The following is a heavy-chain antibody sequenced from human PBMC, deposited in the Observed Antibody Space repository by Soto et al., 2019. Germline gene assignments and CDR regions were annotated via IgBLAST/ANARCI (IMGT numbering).Heavy chain of an antibody. J-gene: IGHJ5*02. D-gene: IGHD3-10*01. Sequence: QVQLQQWGAGLLKPSETLSLTCAVYGGSFSGYYWSWIRQPPGKGLEWIGEINHSGSTNYNPSLKSRVTISVDTSKNQFSLKLSSVTAADTAVYYCARGRRTEYYYGSGSYYNGWWGWFDPWGQGTLVTVSS. CDR1: GGSFSGYY. V-gene: IGHV4-34*01. CDR3: ARGRRTEYYYGSGSYYNGWWGWFDP. CDR2: INHSGST.